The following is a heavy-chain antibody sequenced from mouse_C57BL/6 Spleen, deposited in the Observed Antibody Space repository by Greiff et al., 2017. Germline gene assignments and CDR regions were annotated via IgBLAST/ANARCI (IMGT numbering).Heavy chain of an antibody. V-gene: IGHV1-18*01. CDR3: ARMRWLLPFDY. CDR2: INPNNGGT. Sequence: EVQLQQSGPELVKPGASVKIPCKASGYTFTDYNMDWVKQSHGKSLEWIGDINPNNGGTIYNQKFKGKATLTVDKSSSTAYMELRSLTSEDTAVYYCARMRWLLPFDYWGQGTTLTVSS. D-gene: IGHD2-3*01. J-gene: IGHJ2*01. CDR1: GYTFTDYN.